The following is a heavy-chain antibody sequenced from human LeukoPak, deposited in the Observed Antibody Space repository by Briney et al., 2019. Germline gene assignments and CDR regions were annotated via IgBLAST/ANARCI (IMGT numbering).Heavy chain of an antibody. J-gene: IGHJ4*02. CDR1: GFTFSNAW. V-gene: IGHV3-30*03. CDR3: AREGRDGSFDY. Sequence: GGSLRLSCAASGFTFSNAWMNWVRQAPGKGLEWVAVISYDGSNKYYADSVKGRFTISRDNAKNSLYLQMNSLRAEDTAVYYCAREGRDGSFDYWGQGTLVTVSS. CDR2: ISYDGSNK. D-gene: IGHD1-26*01.